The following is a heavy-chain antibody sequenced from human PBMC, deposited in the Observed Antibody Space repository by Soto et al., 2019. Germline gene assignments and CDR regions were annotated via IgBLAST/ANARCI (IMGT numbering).Heavy chain of an antibody. CDR2: VNHSGGT. CDR1: GGPFSGYY. V-gene: IGHV4-34*01. J-gene: IGHJ4*02. CDR3: AGRNGYYSAFDY. Sequence: KASETLSLTCVVHGGPFSGYYWSWIRQSPGKGLEWLGEVNHSGGTDYNPSLKSRVAISVGTSTNQFSLDLSFVTAADTAVYYCAGRNGYYSAFDYWGQGTLVTVSS. D-gene: IGHD3-22*01.